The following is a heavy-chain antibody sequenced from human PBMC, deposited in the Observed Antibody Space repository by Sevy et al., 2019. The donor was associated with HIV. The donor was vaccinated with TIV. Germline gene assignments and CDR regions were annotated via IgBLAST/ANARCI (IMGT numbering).Heavy chain of an antibody. CDR1: GFTFSSYA. D-gene: IGHD3-22*01. Sequence: GGSLRLSCAASGFTFSSYAMSWVRQAPGKGLEWVSTIRGSGGSTYYADSVKGRFTISRDNSKNTLSLQMNSLRVEDTAVYFCAKGNNYYYDSSGYFDYWGQGTLVTVSS. CDR3: AKGNNYYYDSSGYFDY. J-gene: IGHJ4*02. V-gene: IGHV3-23*01. CDR2: IRGSGGST.